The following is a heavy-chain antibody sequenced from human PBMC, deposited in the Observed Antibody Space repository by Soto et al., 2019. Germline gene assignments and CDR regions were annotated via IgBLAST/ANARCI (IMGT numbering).Heavy chain of an antibody. D-gene: IGHD4-17*01. CDR1: GGSVSGYY. V-gene: IGHV4-34*01. Sequence: QVQLQQWGAGLLKPSESLSLTCAVYGGSVSGYYWSWIRQPPGKGLDWIGEINHSGSTNYNPSLKSRVTISVDTSKNQCSLKLSSETAADTAVYYCARGFTVTTASPANYFDYWGQGTLVTVSS. J-gene: IGHJ4*02. CDR3: ARGFTVTTASPANYFDY. CDR2: INHSGST.